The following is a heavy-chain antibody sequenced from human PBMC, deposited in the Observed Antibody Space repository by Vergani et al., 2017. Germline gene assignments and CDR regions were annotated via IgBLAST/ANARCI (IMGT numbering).Heavy chain of an antibody. V-gene: IGHV3-11*04. Sequence: QVQLVESGGGLVKPGGSLRLSCAASGFTFSAYYMTWVRPTPGKGREWISYISASGNTRYYIDSVKGRFTISRDNAKNSLFLQLDSLRAEDTAIYYCARDVLAVSLLLLGHWGQGTLVTVSS. D-gene: IGHD2-15*01. CDR1: GFTFSAYY. J-gene: IGHJ4*02. CDR3: ARDVLAVSLLLLGH. CDR2: ISASGNTR.